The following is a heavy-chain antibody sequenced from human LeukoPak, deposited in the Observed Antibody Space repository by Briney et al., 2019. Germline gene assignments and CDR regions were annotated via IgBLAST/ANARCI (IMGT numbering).Heavy chain of an antibody. CDR3: ARLHSDYTIDY. CDR1: GYSFSGYW. J-gene: IGHJ4*02. V-gene: IGHV5-51*01. Sequence: GESLKISCKGSGYSFSGYWIGWVRQMPGKGLEWMGIIYPSDSDTRYSPSFQGQVTFSADKSISTAYLQWSSLKASDTAMYYCARLHSDYTIDYWGQGTLVTVSS. D-gene: IGHD4-11*01. CDR2: IYPSDSDT.